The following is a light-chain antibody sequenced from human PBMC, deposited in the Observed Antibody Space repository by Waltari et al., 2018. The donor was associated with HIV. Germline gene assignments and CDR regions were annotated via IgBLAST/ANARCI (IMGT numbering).Light chain of an antibody. CDR1: SSDVGCYNI. Sequence: QSALTQPASVSGSPGQSITTSCSGTSSDVGCYNIVACYQQHPGNAPNLMCYEVSKRPSGVSNRFSGSKSGNTACLTISGLQAEDEADYYCCSYAGTRTLVFGGGTKLTVL. CDR2: EVS. J-gene: IGLJ2*01. V-gene: IGLV2-23*02. CDR3: CSYAGTRTLV.